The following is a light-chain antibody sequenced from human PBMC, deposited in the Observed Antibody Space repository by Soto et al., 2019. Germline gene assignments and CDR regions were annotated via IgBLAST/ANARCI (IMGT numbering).Light chain of an antibody. Sequence: DIQMTQSPSSLSASVGDRVTITCQASQDISNYLNWYQQKPGKAPNPLIYDASNLETGVPSRFSGSGSGTDFTFTISSLQPEDIATYYCQQYDNLPLTFGGGTKVEIK. J-gene: IGKJ4*01. V-gene: IGKV1-33*01. CDR3: QQYDNLPLT. CDR2: DAS. CDR1: QDISNY.